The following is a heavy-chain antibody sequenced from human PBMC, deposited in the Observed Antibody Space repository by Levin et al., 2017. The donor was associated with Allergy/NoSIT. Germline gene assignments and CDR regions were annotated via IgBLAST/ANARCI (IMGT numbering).Heavy chain of an antibody. CDR3: ATGRPAVVVSAPTDWYAMDV. CDR2: IKTENDGATI. V-gene: IGHV3-15*01. CDR1: GISFSSAW. D-gene: IGHD2-2*01. Sequence: GGSLRLSCAASGISFSSAWMTWVRQAPGKGLEWVGRIKTENDGATIDYASPVKGRFTMRRDDSKNMLYLQMKSLKSEDTGVYYCATGRPAVVVSAPTDWYAMDVWGQGTTVTVSS. J-gene: IGHJ6*02.